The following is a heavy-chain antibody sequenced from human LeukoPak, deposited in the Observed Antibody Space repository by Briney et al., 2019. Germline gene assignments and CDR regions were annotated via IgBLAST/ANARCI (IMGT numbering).Heavy chain of an antibody. J-gene: IGHJ4*02. Sequence: PGGSLRLSCAASGFTFTNAWLSWVRQAPGKGLEWVGRIKTKAEGGTTDYAAPVKGRFSISRDDSKNMLYLQMNSLKTEDTAVYYCTTSVYNFFDYWGQGILVTVSS. V-gene: IGHV3-15*01. CDR1: GFTFTNAW. D-gene: IGHD1-20*01. CDR3: TTSVYNFFDY. CDR2: IKTKAEGGTT.